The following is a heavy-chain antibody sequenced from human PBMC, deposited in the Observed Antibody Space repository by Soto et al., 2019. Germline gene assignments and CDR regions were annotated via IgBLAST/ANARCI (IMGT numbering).Heavy chain of an antibody. Sequence: SETLSLTCTVSGGSISSYYWSWIRQPPGKGLEWIGYIYYSGSTNYNPSLKSRVTISVDTPKNQFSLQLSSVTAADAAVYYCAGYYDCSSGYYFWFDPWGHGTLVTVSS. CDR2: IYYSGST. D-gene: IGHD3-3*01. CDR1: GGSISSYY. CDR3: AGYYDCSSGYYFWFDP. J-gene: IGHJ5*02. V-gene: IGHV4-59*01.